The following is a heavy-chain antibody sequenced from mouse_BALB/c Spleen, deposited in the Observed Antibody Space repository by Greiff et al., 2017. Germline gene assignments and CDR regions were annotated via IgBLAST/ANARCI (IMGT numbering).Heavy chain of an antibody. CDR1: GFTFSDYY. D-gene: IGHD2-3*01. CDR2: ISSGGSYT. J-gene: IGHJ2*01. CDR3: ARHSGYYDY. V-gene: IGHV5-9-3*01. Sequence: DVHLVESGGGLVKPGGSLKLSCAASGFTFSDYYMYWVRQTPEKRLEWVATISSGGSYTYYPDSVKGRFTISRDNAKNTLYLQMSSLRSEDTAMYYCARHSGYYDYWGQGTTLTVSS.